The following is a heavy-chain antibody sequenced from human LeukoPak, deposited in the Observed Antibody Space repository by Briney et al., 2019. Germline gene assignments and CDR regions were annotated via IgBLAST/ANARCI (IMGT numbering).Heavy chain of an antibody. CDR2: IIPIFGTA. Sequence: SVKVSCKASGGTFSSYAISWVRQAPGQGLEWMGGIIPIFGTANYAQKFQGRVTITTDESTSTDYMELSSLRSEDTAVYYCARSTHGYYYDYFDYWGQGTLVTVSS. D-gene: IGHD3-22*01. CDR3: ARSTHGYYYDYFDY. V-gene: IGHV1-69*05. CDR1: GGTFSSYA. J-gene: IGHJ4*02.